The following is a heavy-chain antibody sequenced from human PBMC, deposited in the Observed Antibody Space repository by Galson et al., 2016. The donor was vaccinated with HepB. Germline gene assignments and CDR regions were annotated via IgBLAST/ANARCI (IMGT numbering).Heavy chain of an antibody. CDR3: ARDRGYRALDL. D-gene: IGHD3-10*01. J-gene: IGHJ3*01. Sequence: SLRLSCAVSGLMYTHYAMNWVRQAPGKGLEWVSIIDDSGDHIYYAESVKGRFTISRDKATNTLYLQMNSLRAEDTALYYGARDRGYRALDLWGQGTTVTVSS. CDR1: GLMYTHYA. CDR2: IDDSGDHI. V-gene: IGHV3-23*01.